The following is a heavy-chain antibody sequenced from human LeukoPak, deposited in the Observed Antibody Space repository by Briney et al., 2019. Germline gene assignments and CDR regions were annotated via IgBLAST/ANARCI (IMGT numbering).Heavy chain of an antibody. V-gene: IGHV3-74*01. CDR2: INSDGSST. Sequence: GGSLRLYCAASGFTFSSTWMHWVRQAPGNGLVSVSRINSDGSSTSYADSVKGLFTISRDNAKNTLYLQMNSLRAEDTAVYYCARDLEVGATVSDYWGQGTLVTVSS. CDR1: GFTFSSTW. J-gene: IGHJ4*02. D-gene: IGHD1-26*01. CDR3: ARDLEVGATVSDY.